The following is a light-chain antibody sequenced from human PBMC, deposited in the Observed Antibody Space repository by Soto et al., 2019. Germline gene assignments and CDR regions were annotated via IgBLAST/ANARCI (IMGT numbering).Light chain of an antibody. J-gene: IGKJ3*01. CDR1: QSVLYSSNNKNY. CDR2: WAS. V-gene: IGKV4-1*01. Sequence: DIVMTQSPDSLAVSLGERATINCKSSQSVLYSSNNKNYLAWYQQKPGQPPKLLIYWASTRESGDPDRFSGRGSGTDFPLTISSLQAEDVAVYYCQQYYSTPFTFGPGTKVDIK. CDR3: QQYYSTPFT.